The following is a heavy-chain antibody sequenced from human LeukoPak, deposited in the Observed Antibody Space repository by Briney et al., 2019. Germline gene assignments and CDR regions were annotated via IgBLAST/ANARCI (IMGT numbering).Heavy chain of an antibody. CDR2: ISSDGSKS. D-gene: IGHD3-10*01. Sequence: GRSPRLSCAASGFIFSNYAMHWVRQAPGKGLEWVALISSDGSKSYHADSVKGRFSISRDNSKNTLYLQLNSLRAEDTSVYYCARDSTYWYDSGSSGPHYFDYWGQGTLVTVSS. V-gene: IGHV3-30*01. CDR1: GFIFSNYA. CDR3: ARDSTYWYDSGSSGPHYFDY. J-gene: IGHJ4*02.